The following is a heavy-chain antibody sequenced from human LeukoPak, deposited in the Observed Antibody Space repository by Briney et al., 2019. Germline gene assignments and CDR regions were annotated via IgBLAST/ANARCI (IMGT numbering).Heavy chain of an antibody. CDR1: GFTFSSYW. V-gene: IGHV3-74*01. Sequence: PGGSLRLSCAASGFTFSSYWMHWVRQAPGKGLVWVSRINSDGSSTSYADSVKGRFTISRDNAKNTLYLQMNSLRTEDTAVYYCAREADSGSLLYYYYYGMDVWGKGTTVTVSS. D-gene: IGHD3-10*01. CDR2: INSDGSST. CDR3: AREADSGSLLYYYYYGMDV. J-gene: IGHJ6*04.